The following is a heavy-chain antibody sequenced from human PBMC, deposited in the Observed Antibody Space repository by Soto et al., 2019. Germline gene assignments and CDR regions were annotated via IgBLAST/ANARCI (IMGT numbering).Heavy chain of an antibody. CDR1: GSTFSSYA. V-gene: IGHV3-23*01. CDR3: AKAVWAVTTKYYFDY. J-gene: IGHJ4*02. D-gene: IGHD4-17*01. Sequence: GGSLRLSCAASGSTFSSYAMSWVRQAPGKGLEWVSAISGSGGSTYYADSVKGRFTISRDNSKNTLYLQMNSLRAEDTAVYYCAKAVWAVTTKYYFDYWGQGTLVTVSS. CDR2: ISGSGGST.